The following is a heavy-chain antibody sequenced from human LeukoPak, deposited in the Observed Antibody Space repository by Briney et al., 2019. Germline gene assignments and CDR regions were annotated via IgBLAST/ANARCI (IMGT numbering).Heavy chain of an antibody. CDR3: AILSWDGRGSFY. D-gene: IGHD2/OR15-2a*01. V-gene: IGHV3-23*01. Sequence: PGGSLRLSCAASGFTFSTYIMSWVRQAPGKGLEWVSAIRSNGENTYYADSVRGRFTISRDNSRGTLSLQMNSLRADDTAVYFCAILSWDGRGSFYWGQGTLVSVSS. J-gene: IGHJ4*02. CDR1: GFTFSTYI. CDR2: IRSNGENT.